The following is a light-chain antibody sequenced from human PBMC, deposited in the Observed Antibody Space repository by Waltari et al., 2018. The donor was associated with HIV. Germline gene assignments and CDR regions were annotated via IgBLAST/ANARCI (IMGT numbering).Light chain of an antibody. CDR2: RNN. V-gene: IGLV1-47*01. J-gene: IGLJ3*02. Sequence: QSVLTQPPSASGTPGQTVTISCSGSSSNIGGNYVYWYQRLPGTAPKLLIYRNNPRPSGVPDRCSGSKSGTSASLAISGLRSEDEADYDCASWDDSLSGWVFGGGTKVTVL. CDR3: ASWDDSLSGWV. CDR1: SSNIGGNY.